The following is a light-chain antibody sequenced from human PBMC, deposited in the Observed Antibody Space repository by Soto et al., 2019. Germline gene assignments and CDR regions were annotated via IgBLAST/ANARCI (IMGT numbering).Light chain of an antibody. CDR3: QQRGEWPPGAT. J-gene: IGKJ5*01. CDR2: DAS. V-gene: IGKV3-11*01. Sequence: ESVLTQSPATLSLSPGERATLSCRASQSISNSLAWYQQKPGQAPRLLIYDASNRATGIPARFSGSGSGTDFTLTISSLEPEDFAVYYCQQRGEWPPGATFGQGTRLEIK. CDR1: QSISNS.